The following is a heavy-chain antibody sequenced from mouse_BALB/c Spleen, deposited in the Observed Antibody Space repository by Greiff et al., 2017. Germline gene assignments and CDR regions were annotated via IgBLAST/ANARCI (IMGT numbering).Heavy chain of an antibody. CDR2: IDTSDSYT. D-gene: IGHD1-1*01. J-gene: IGHJ3*01. CDR1: GYTFTDYW. V-gene: IGHV1-69*01. Sequence: QVHVKQPGAELVMPGASVKMSCKASGYTFTDYWMHWVKQRPGQGLEWIGAIDTSDSYTSYNQKFKGKATLTVDESSSTAYMQLSSLTSEDSAVYYCAIDYYGSSSFAYWGQGTLVTVSA. CDR3: AIDYYGSSSFAY.